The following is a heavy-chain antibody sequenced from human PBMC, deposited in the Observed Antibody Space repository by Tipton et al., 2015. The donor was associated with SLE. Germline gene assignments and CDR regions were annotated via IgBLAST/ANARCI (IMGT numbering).Heavy chain of an antibody. CDR1: GGSISSGDYY. V-gene: IGHV4-31*03. CDR2: IYYSGST. CDR3: ARDQHLGYCSSATCTRGAFDI. D-gene: IGHD2-2*01. Sequence: TLSLTCTVSGGSISSGDYYWSWIRQHPGKGLEWIGYIYYSGSTYYNPSLKSRVTISVDTSKNQFSLKLSSVTAADTAVYYCARDQHLGYCSSATCTRGAFDIWGQGTMVTVSS. J-gene: IGHJ3*02.